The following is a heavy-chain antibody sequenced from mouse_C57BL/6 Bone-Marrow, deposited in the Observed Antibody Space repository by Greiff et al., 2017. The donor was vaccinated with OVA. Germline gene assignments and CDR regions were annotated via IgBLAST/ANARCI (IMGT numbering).Heavy chain of an antibody. V-gene: IGHV14-4*01. CDR3: TTQLVFDY. J-gene: IGHJ2*01. CDR1: GFNIKDDY. Sequence: EVKLQESGAELVRPGASVKLSCTASGFNIKDDYMHWVKQRPEQGLEWIGWIDPENGDTEYASKFQGKATITADTSSNTAYLQLSSLTSEDTAVYYCTTQLVFDYWGQGTTLTVSS. D-gene: IGHD4-1*02. CDR2: IDPENGDT.